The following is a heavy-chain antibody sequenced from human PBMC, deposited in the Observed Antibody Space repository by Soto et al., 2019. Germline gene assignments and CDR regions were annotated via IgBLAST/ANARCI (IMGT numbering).Heavy chain of an antibody. D-gene: IGHD3-22*01. CDR2: ISGSGGST. CDR1: GFTFSSYA. CDR3: AKDIGSITMISGGAS. J-gene: IGHJ4*02. V-gene: IGHV3-23*01. Sequence: EVQLLESGGGLVQPGGSLRLSCAASGFTFSSYAMSWVRQAPGKGLEWVSAISGSGGSTYYADTVKGRFTISRDNSKNTLYLQMNSLRAEDTAVYYCAKDIGSITMISGGASWGQGTLVTVSS.